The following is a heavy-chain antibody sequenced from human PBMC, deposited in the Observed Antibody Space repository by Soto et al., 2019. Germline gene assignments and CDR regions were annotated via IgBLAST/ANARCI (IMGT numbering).Heavy chain of an antibody. D-gene: IGHD3-10*01. J-gene: IGHJ6*02. CDR2: ISGSGGST. CDR1: GFTFSSYA. CDR3: AKEEIWFGQLADGMDV. V-gene: IGHV3-23*01. Sequence: GGSLRLSCAASGFTFSSYAMSWVRLAPGKGLEWVSAISGSGGSTYYADSVKGRFTISRDNSKNTLYLQMNSLRAEDTAVYYCAKEEIWFGQLADGMDVWGPGTTVTVSS.